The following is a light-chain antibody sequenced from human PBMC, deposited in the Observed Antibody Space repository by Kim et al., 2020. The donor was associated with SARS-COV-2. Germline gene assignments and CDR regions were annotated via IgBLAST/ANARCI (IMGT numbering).Light chain of an antibody. CDR2: AAS. V-gene: IGKV1-39*01. J-gene: IGKJ2*01. Sequence: ASVGGRGTITCRASQSISSSLNWFQLKPGKAPKLLIYAASSLQGGVPSRFSGSGSGTDFTLTISSLQPEDFATYYCLQTYSTPYTFGQGTKLEI. CDR3: LQTYSTPYT. CDR1: QSISSS.